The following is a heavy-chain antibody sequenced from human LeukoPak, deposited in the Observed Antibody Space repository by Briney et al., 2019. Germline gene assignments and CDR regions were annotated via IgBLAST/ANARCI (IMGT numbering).Heavy chain of an antibody. CDR1: GFIFSDFA. CDR2: IRTKVDSYAT. Sequence: GGSLKLSCAASGFIFSDFAMHWVRQASGKGLEWVGRIRTKVDSYATTYAASVKGRFTVSRDDSKNTAYLEMNSLKSEDTAVYYCARPSSGSHFWGQGTLVTVSS. J-gene: IGHJ4*02. D-gene: IGHD3-22*01. V-gene: IGHV3-73*01. CDR3: ARPSSGSHF.